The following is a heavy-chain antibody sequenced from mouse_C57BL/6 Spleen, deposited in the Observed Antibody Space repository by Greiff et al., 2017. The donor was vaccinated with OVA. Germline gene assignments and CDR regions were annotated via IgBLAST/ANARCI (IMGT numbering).Heavy chain of an antibody. CDR3: ARWLLPYYYAMDY. CDR1: GFTFSDYG. CDR2: ISSCSSTI. J-gene: IGHJ4*01. Sequence: EVKLVESGGGLVKPGGSLKLSCAASGFTFSDYGMHWVRQAPEKGLEWVAYISSCSSTIYYADTVKGRFTISRDNAKNTLFLQMTSLRSEDTAMYYCARWLLPYYYAMDYWGQGTSVTVSS. V-gene: IGHV5-17*01. D-gene: IGHD2-3*01.